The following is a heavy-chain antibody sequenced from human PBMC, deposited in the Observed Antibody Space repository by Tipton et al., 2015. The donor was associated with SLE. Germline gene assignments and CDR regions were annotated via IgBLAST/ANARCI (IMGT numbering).Heavy chain of an antibody. CDR2: MSTETGDT. Sequence: QSGAEVKKPGASVKVSCKASGYTFTTYGFNWVRQATGQGPEWMGRMSTETGDTDYAEKFQGRVTTTWNTSMTTAYMELSSLRSEDTAVYFCARGLTTGTLDYWGQGTLVTVSS. D-gene: IGHD1-14*01. CDR3: ARGLTTGTLDY. CDR1: GYTFTTYG. J-gene: IGHJ4*02. V-gene: IGHV1-8*01.